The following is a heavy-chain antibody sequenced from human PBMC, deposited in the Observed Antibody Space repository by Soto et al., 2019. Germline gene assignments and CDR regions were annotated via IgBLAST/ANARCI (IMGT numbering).Heavy chain of an antibody. D-gene: IGHD2-8*01. CDR1: GFTFTSNA. V-gene: IGHV3-23*01. J-gene: IGHJ4*02. CDR3: VKDFRCAD. CDR2: ISGDGADT. Sequence: EVQLLESGGGLAQPGGSLKLSCVASGFTFTSNAMSWVRQAPGKGLEWVSAISGDGADTYYADSVRGRFTISRDNSKNTLSLQMNSLRDEDTALYYCVKDFRCADWGQGTLVTVSS.